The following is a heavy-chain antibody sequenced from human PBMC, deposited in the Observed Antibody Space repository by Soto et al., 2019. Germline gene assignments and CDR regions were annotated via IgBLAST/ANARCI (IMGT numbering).Heavy chain of an antibody. CDR2: ISGGGTST. CDR3: XXXRXYFDF. CDR1: GFTFDSYA. J-gene: IGHJ4*02. V-gene: IGHV3-23*01. Sequence: EVQLSESGGGLTQRGGSLRLSCVASGFTFDSYAMNWIRQAPGKGLEWVSVISGGGTSTYYADSVKGRFTVSRDNSKNTLFLEXNSLRXEXAXXXXXXXXRXYFDFWGQGSLVTVSS.